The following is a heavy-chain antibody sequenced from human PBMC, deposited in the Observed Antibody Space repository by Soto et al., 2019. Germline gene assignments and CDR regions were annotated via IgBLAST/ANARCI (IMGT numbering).Heavy chain of an antibody. CDR2: ISGSGGST. Sequence: PGGSLRLSCAASGFTFSSYAMSWVRQAPGKGLEWVSAISGSGGSTYYADSVKGRFTISRDNSKNTLYLQMNSLRAEDTAVYYCAKDQRIMIFGVVIGYFDYWGQGTLVTVSS. D-gene: IGHD3-3*01. CDR1: GFTFSSYA. J-gene: IGHJ4*02. V-gene: IGHV3-23*01. CDR3: AKDQRIMIFGVVIGYFDY.